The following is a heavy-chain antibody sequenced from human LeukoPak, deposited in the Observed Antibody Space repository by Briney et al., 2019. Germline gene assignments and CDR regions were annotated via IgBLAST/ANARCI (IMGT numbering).Heavy chain of an antibody. CDR3: AKHAGGYDQFDY. D-gene: IGHD5-12*01. V-gene: IGHV4-59*08. J-gene: IGHJ4*02. CDR1: GGSISSYY. CDR2: IYYSGST. Sequence: PSGTLSLTCTVSGGSISSYYWSWIRQPPGKGLEWIGYIYYSGSTNYNPSLKSRVTISVDTSKTHFSLKLSSVTAADTAVYYGAKHAGGYDQFDYWGQGTLVTVSS.